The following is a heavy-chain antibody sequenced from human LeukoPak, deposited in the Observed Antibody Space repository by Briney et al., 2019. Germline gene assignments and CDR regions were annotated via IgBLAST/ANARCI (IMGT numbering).Heavy chain of an antibody. CDR3: ASARSYSGSDYWYFDL. D-gene: IGHD1-26*01. J-gene: IGHJ2*01. CDR1: GGSLSSSSYY. CDR2: ISYSGST. V-gene: IGHV4-39*01. Sequence: SETLSLTCTVSGGSLSSSSYYWGWIRQPPGKGLEWIGSISYSGSTYYNTSLKSRITIPVDTSKNQFSRKLNSVTAADTAVYYCASARSYSGSDYWYFDLWGRGTLVTVSS.